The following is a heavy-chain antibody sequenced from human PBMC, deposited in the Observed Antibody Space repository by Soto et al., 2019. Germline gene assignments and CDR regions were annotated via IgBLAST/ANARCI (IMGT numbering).Heavy chain of an antibody. CDR2: IYPGDSDT. V-gene: IGHV5-51*01. CDR3: PRHADSRGWSTEAYSFDY. D-gene: IGHD6-19*01. Sequence: GESLKISCKGSGYSFTSYWIGWVRKMPGKGLEWMEIIYPGDSDTRYSPSFQGQVTISADKSIRTAYLQWSGLKASDTAMYYCPRHADSRGWSTEAYSFDYWGRGTLVTVSS. J-gene: IGHJ4*02. CDR1: GYSFTSYW.